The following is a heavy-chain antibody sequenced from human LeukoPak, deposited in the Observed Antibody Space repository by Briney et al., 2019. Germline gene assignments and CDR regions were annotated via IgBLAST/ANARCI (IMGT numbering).Heavy chain of an antibody. V-gene: IGHV3-23*01. CDR3: AKWVSSGISAFDI. J-gene: IGHJ3*02. Sequence: GGSLRLSCAASGFTFSNYAMYWVRQAPGKGLEWVSATSGSGGSTYYADSVKGRFTISRDNSKNTLYLQMNSLRAEDTAVYYCAKWVSSGISAFDIWGQGTMVTVSS. D-gene: IGHD3-10*01. CDR2: TSGSGGST. CDR1: GFTFSNYA.